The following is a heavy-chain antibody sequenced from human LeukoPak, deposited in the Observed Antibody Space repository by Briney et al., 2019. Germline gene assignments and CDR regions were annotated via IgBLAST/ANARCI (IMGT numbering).Heavy chain of an antibody. CDR2: IHPGGSDT. CDR1: GYSFTSYW. CDR3: ARLPPTVTTRDWFDP. J-gene: IGHJ5*02. Sequence: GESLKISCKGSGYSFTSYWIGWVRQMPGKGLEWMGIIHPGGSDTRYSPSFQGQVTISADKSISTAYLQWSSLKASDTAMYYCARLPPTVTTRDWFDPWGQGTLVTVSS. V-gene: IGHV5-51*01. D-gene: IGHD4-11*01.